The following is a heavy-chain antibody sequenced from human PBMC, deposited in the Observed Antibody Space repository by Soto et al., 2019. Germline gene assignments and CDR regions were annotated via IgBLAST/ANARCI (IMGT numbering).Heavy chain of an antibody. CDR2: INPNSGVT. J-gene: IGHJ4*02. CDR3: AGGPKQTPSYSNSWFVPDY. CDR1: GYTFTGYY. Sequence: QVQLVQSGAEVKKPGASVKVSCKASGYTFTGYYMHWVRQAPGQGLEWMGWINPNSGVTNYAQRFQGRVTMTRDTNLSTASKELSRLRSDDTGVYYCAGGPKQTPSYSNSWFVPDYWGQGTLVTVSS. D-gene: IGHD6-13*01. V-gene: IGHV1-2*02.